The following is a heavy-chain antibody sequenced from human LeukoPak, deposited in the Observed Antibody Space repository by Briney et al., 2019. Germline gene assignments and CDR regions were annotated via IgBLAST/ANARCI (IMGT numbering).Heavy chain of an antibody. V-gene: IGHV4-34*01. D-gene: IGHD3-3*01. CDR3: AREYYDFWSGYLGDYYYYYMDV. Sequence: SETLSLTCAVYGGSFSGYYWSWIRQPPGKGLEWIGEINHSGSTNYNPSLKSRVTISVDTSKNQFSLKLSSVTAADTAVYYCAREYYDFWSGYLGDYYYYYMDVWGKGTTVTVSS. CDR2: INHSGST. CDR1: GGSFSGYY. J-gene: IGHJ6*03.